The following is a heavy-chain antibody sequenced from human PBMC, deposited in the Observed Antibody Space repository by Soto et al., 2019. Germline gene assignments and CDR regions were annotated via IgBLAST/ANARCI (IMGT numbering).Heavy chain of an antibody. CDR1: GGSFNAYY. CDR2: VNHSGST. D-gene: IGHD6-19*01. J-gene: IGHJ2*01. V-gene: IGHV4-34*02. Sequence: QVQPQQWGAGLLKPSETLTLTCAVYGGSFNAYYWSWIRQPPGKELEWIGEVNHSGSTTYNPSLKSRVTISVDTSKNQFSLKLSSMTAADTAVYYCARQWLVRYFDLWGRGTLVTVSS. CDR3: ARQWLVRYFDL.